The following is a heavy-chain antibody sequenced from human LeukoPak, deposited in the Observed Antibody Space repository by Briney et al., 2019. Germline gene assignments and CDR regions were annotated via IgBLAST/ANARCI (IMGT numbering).Heavy chain of an antibody. CDR2: ISSSGSTI. D-gene: IGHD2-8*01. CDR1: GFTFSSYA. Sequence: GGSLRLSCAASGFTFSSYAMNWVRQAPGKGLEWVSYISSSGSTIYYADSVKGRFTISRDNAKNSLYLQMNSLRAEDTAVYYCARDRCTNGVCYTSYYFDYWGQGTLVTVSS. CDR3: ARDRCTNGVCYTSYYFDY. J-gene: IGHJ4*02. V-gene: IGHV3-48*04.